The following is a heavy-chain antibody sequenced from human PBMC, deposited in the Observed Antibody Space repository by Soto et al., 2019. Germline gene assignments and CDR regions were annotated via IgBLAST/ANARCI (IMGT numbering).Heavy chain of an antibody. V-gene: IGHV4-34*01. CDR3: ARGNYGGNSDYYYGMDV. D-gene: IGHD4-17*01. CDR2: INHSGST. J-gene: IGHJ6*02. Sequence: SETLSLTCAVYGGSFSGYYWSWIRQPPGKGLEWIGEINHSGSTNYNPYLKSRVTISVDTSKNQFSLKLSSVTAADTAVYYCARGNYGGNSDYYYGMDVWGQGTTVTVSS. CDR1: GGSFSGYY.